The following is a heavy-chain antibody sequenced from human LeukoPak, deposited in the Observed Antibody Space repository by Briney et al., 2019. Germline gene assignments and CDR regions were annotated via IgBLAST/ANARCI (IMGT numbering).Heavy chain of an antibody. D-gene: IGHD2-2*01. J-gene: IGHJ5*02. CDR3: ARGAGRIVVVPAANNWFDP. CDR2: ISSSGSTI. Sequence: GGSLRLSCAASGFTFSTYAIHWVRQAPGKGLEWVSYISSSGSTIYYADSVKGRFTISRDNAKNSLYLQMNSLRAEDTAVYYCARGAGRIVVVPAANNWFDPWGQGTLVTVSS. V-gene: IGHV3-48*04. CDR1: GFTFSTYA.